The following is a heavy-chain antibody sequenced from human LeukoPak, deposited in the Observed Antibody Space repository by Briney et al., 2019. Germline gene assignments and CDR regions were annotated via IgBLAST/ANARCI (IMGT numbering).Heavy chain of an antibody. CDR1: GFTFDDHA. V-gene: IGHV3-43*02. J-gene: IGHJ5*02. Sequence: GGSLRLSCAASGFTFDDHAMHWVRQAPGKGLEWVSLISGDGGSTYYADSVKGRFTISRDNSKNSLYLQMNSLRAEDTAVYYCARGYSSSPNWFDPWGQGTLVTVSS. CDR2: ISGDGGST. D-gene: IGHD6-13*01. CDR3: ARGYSSSPNWFDP.